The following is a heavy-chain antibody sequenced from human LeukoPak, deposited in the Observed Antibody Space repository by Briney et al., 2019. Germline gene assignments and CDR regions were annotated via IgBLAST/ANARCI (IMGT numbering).Heavy chain of an antibody. V-gene: IGHV4-39*01. D-gene: IGHD6-19*01. J-gene: IGHJ6*02. CDR3: ARGPHLHSSGWYKKYYYYGMDV. Sequence: SETLSLTCTVSGGSISSGDYYWSWIRQPPGKKLEWIGNIYYSGSTYYNPSLKSRVTISVDTSKNQFSLKLSSVTAADTAVYYCARGPHLHSSGWYKKYYYYGMDVWGQGTTVTVSS. CDR1: GGSISSGDYY. CDR2: IYYSGST.